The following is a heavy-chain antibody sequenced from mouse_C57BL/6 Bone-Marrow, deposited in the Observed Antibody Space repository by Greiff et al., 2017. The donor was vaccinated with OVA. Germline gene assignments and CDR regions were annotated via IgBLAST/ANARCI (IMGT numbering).Heavy chain of an antibody. Sequence: QVQLQQPGAELVRPGSSVNLSCKASGYTFTSYWMDWVKQRPGQGLEWIGNIYPSDSETHYNQKFKDKATLTVDKSSSTAYMQLSSLTSEDSAVYYCARLGYDFDYWGQGTTLTVSS. CDR3: ARLGYDFDY. J-gene: IGHJ2*01. V-gene: IGHV1-61*01. CDR2: IYPSDSET. D-gene: IGHD1-2*01. CDR1: GYTFTSYW.